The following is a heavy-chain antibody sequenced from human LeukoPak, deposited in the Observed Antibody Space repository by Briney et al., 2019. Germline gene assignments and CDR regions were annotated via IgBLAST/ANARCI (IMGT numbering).Heavy chain of an antibody. CDR1: GFTFSSYG. D-gene: IGHD3-10*01. Sequence: GGSLRLSCAASGFTFSSYGMHWVRQAPGKGLEWVAVIWYDGSNKYYADSVKGRFTISRDNSKNTLYLQMNSLRAEDTAVYYCARDYGGFGDRAPSYYYYYGMDVWGQGTTVTVSS. CDR3: ARDYGGFGDRAPSYYYYYGMDV. V-gene: IGHV3-33*01. J-gene: IGHJ6*02. CDR2: IWYDGSNK.